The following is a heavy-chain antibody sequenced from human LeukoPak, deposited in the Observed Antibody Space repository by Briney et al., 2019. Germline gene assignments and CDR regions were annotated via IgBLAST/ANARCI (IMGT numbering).Heavy chain of an antibody. J-gene: IGHJ4*02. CDR2: IKKTGIET. Sequence: PGGSLRLSCAGSGLTFSHFWMSWVRQAPGKGLEWVAYIKKTGIETYYLDSVKGRFTITRDNNRNSLFLQMYSLRAEDTAVYFCARENGYCSGSDCYSYFDSWGQGTLVTVSS. CDR3: ARENGYCSGSDCYSYFDS. CDR1: GLTFSHFW. D-gene: IGHD2-15*01. V-gene: IGHV3-7*01.